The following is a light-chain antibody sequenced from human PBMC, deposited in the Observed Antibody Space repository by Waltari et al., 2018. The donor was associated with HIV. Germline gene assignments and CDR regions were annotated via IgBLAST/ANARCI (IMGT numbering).Light chain of an antibody. V-gene: IGLV3-19*01. J-gene: IGLJ1*01. CDR2: DST. CDR3: NSRDSSDTSYV. Sequence: SSDLTQDPAVSAALGETVRITCRGDTLRSYYPARYQQMPGQAPILVIYDSTNRPSGIPDRFSGSTSGGTASLTITGAQAEDEADYYCNSRDSSDTSYVFGPGTYVTVL. CDR1: TLRSYY.